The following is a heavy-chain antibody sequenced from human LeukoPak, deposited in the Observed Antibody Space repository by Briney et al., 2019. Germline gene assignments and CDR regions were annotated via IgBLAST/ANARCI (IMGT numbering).Heavy chain of an antibody. CDR1: GGSFSGYY. CDR2: INHSGST. Sequence: SETLSLTCAVYGGSFSGYYWSWIRQPPGKGLEWIGEINHSGSTNYNPSLKSRVTISVDTSKNQFSLKLSSVTAADTAVYCCARAPQHFDYWGQGTLVTVSS. CDR3: ARAPQHFDY. V-gene: IGHV4-34*01. J-gene: IGHJ4*02. D-gene: IGHD1-1*01.